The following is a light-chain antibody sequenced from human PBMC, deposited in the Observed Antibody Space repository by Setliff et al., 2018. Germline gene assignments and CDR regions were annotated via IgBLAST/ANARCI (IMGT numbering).Light chain of an antibody. Sequence: EIVMTQSPATLSVSPGERAILSCRASQSVGSNLAWYQQKPGLAPRLLIYGASTRATGFPARFSGSGFGTQFTLTISSLQSEDSAVYYCQQYNDWPPWTFGQGTKVDIK. CDR3: QQYNDWPPWT. J-gene: IGKJ1*01. CDR2: GAS. V-gene: IGKV3-15*01. CDR1: QSVGSN.